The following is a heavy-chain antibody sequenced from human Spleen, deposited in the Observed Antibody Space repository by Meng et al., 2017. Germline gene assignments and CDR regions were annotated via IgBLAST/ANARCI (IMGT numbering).Heavy chain of an antibody. J-gene: IGHJ6*02. CDR1: RFTYSSYA. V-gene: IGHV3-23*01. CDR3: AKDLYSGSYYFYYGLDV. D-gene: IGHD1-26*01. Sequence: GESLKISCAASRFTYSSYAMSWVRQAPGKGLEWVSAISGSGGTTYYADSVKGRFTICRDNSNNTLYLQMNSLRAEDTAVYYCAKDLYSGSYYFYYGLDVWGQGTTVTVSS. CDR2: ISGSGGTT.